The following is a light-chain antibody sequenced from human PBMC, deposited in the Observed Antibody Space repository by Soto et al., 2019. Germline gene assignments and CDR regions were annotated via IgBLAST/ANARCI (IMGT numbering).Light chain of an antibody. Sequence: QSVLTQPPSVSGAPGQRVTISCTGSSSNIGAGYDVHWYQQLPGTAPKLLIYGNSNRPSGVPDRFSGSKSGTSASLAITGLQAEDEADYYCQSYDSSRIGSVFGGGTKLTVL. CDR2: GNS. CDR1: SSNIGAGYD. CDR3: QSYDSSRIGSV. J-gene: IGLJ2*01. V-gene: IGLV1-40*01.